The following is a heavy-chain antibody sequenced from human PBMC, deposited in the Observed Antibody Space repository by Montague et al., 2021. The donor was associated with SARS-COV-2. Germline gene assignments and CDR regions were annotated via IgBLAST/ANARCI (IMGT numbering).Heavy chain of an antibody. CDR1: GDSVWSNTAA. CDR2: TNYRSKWTN. D-gene: IGHD4-17*01. Sequence: CAISGDSVWSNTAAWNWTRQSPSGGLEWLGGTNYRSKWTNDYATSVEGRISIDPDTSKNQFFLHLRSVTPEDTGVYYCVRDTGSAQAGFDAWGQGTLFTVSS. J-gene: IGHJ4*02. V-gene: IGHV6-1*01. CDR3: VRDTGSAQAGFDA.